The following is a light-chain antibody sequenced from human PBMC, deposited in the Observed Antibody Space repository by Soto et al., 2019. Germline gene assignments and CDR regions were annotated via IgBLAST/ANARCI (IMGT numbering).Light chain of an antibody. CDR3: SSYTNTNTLV. CDR1: SDVLDTYDF. CDR2: EVT. J-gene: IGLJ3*02. Sequence: QSALTQPASVSGSPGQSISISCIGSSDVLDTYDFISWYQQHPGKVPKLIIYEVTYRPSGVSSRFSGSKSGNSASLTISGLQAEDEADYYCSSYTNTNTLVFGGGTKLTVL. V-gene: IGLV2-14*01.